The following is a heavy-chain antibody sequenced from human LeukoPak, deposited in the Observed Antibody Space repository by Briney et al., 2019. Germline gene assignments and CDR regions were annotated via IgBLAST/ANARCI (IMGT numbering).Heavy chain of an antibody. CDR3: AKSRRWLQFCDS. D-gene: IGHD5-24*01. CDR2: IWIDGSNK. J-gene: IGHJ4*02. V-gene: IGHV3-33*06. CDR1: GFTFSSYG. Sequence: GGSLRLSCAASGFTFSSYGMHWVRQAPGKGLEWVAVIWIDGSNKYYADPVKGRFTISRDNSKNTLYLQMNSLRAEDTAVYYCAKSRRWLQFCDSWGQGTLLTVSS.